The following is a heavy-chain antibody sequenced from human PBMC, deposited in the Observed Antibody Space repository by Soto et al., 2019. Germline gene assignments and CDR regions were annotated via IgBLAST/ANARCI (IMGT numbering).Heavy chain of an antibody. J-gene: IGHJ3*02. CDR1: GFTFSSYS. V-gene: IGHV3-21*01. D-gene: IGHD4-17*01. CDR2: ISSSSSYI. Sequence: GGSLRLSCAASGFTFSSYSMNWVRQAPGKGLEWVSSISSSSSYIYYADSVKGRFTISRDNAKNSLYLQMNSLRAEDTAVYYCASRVGDYGDYVDAFDIWGQGTMVTVSS. CDR3: ASRVGDYGDYVDAFDI.